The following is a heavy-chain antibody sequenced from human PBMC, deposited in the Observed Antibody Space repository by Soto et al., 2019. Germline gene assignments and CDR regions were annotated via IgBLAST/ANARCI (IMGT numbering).Heavy chain of an antibody. CDR1: GYTFTSYG. D-gene: IGHD4-17*01. CDR2: ISAYNGNT. Sequence: ASVTVSCTASGYTFTSYGISWVRQAPGQGLEWMGWISAYNGNTNYAQKLQGRVTMTTDTSTSTAYMELRSLRSDDTAVYYCARVGPQLVIPYGDYDGRYYYYYYGMDVWGQGTTVTVSS. CDR3: ARVGPQLVIPYGDYDGRYYYYYYGMDV. J-gene: IGHJ6*02. V-gene: IGHV1-18*01.